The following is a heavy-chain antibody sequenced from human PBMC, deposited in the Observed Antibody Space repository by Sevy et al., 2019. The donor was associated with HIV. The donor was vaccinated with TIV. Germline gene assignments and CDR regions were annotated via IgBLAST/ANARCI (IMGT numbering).Heavy chain of an antibody. J-gene: IGHJ4*02. D-gene: IGHD3-10*01. V-gene: IGHV1-69*13. CDR1: GGIFRSNA. CDR3: ARDKYYYISGSFDY. CDR2: IIAVFGTT. Sequence: ASVKVSCKTSGGIFRSNAISWVRQAPGQGLEWMGGIIAVFGTTNYAQKFQGRVTVTADESRGTAYMGLSSLRSDDKAGDYCARDKYYYISGSFDYWGQGTPVTVSS.